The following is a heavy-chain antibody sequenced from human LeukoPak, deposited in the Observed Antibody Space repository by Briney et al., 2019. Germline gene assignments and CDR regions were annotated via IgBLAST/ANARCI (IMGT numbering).Heavy chain of an antibody. V-gene: IGHV1-2*02. D-gene: IGHD2-21*02. CDR3: ARDRDGDCAYDALDI. CDR2: INPNSGGT. Sequence: ASVKVSCKASGYTYTAYYMHWVRQAPGQGLEWMGWINPNSGGTNYAQKFQGRVTMTRDTSISTAYMELSRLRSDDTAVYYCARDRDGDCAYDALDIWGQGTVVTVSS. CDR1: GYTYTAYY. J-gene: IGHJ3*02.